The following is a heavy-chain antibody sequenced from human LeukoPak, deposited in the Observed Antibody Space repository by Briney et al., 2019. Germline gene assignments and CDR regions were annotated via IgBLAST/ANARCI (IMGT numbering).Heavy chain of an antibody. D-gene: IGHD6-13*01. CDR1: GFTFTDYY. Sequence: GGSLRLSCAASGFTFTDYYMSWIRQAPGKGLEWISYISTYGDTLYYADSVKGRFTISRDNARNSLYLQMNNLRPDDTAVYYCATAAGSSYQYYYMDVWGKGTTVTVSS. CDR3: ATAAGSSYQYYYMDV. CDR2: ISTYGDTL. V-gene: IGHV3-11*04. J-gene: IGHJ6*03.